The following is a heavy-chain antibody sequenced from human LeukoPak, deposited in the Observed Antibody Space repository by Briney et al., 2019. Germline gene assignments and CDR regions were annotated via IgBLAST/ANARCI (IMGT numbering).Heavy chain of an antibody. CDR1: GFTFSSYG. D-gene: IGHD2-21*01. V-gene: IGHV3-30*02. Sequence: GGSLRLSCAASGFTFSSYGMHWVRQAPGDGLEWVAYIGYDGTNNYYADSVKGRFTISRDNSKNTVHLQMNSLRAADTALYYCASDLIGKYYIGYWGQGTLVTVSS. J-gene: IGHJ4*02. CDR3: ASDLIGKYYIGY. CDR2: IGYDGTNN.